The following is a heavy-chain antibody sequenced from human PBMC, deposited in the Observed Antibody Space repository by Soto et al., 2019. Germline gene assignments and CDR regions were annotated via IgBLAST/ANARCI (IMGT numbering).Heavy chain of an antibody. D-gene: IGHD2-2*01. Sequence: QVQLVESGGGVVQPGRSLRLSCAASGFTFSSYVMHWVRQAPGKGLEWVAVISYDGSNKYYADSVKGRFTISRDNSKLIMFLQMNRLSPEDTAVYYCAKELEGYCSSTSCYTYSGLDVWGQGTTVTVSS. CDR3: AKELEGYCSSTSCYTYSGLDV. CDR2: ISYDGSNK. V-gene: IGHV3-30*18. J-gene: IGHJ6*02. CDR1: GFTFSSYV.